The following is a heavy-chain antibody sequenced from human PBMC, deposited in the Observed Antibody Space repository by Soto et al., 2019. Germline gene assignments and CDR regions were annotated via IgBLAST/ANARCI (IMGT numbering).Heavy chain of an antibody. V-gene: IGHV4-31*03. CDR2: INYRGST. CDR3: ARDAPGVAPY. CDR1: GGSINSGDSY. D-gene: IGHD2-15*01. J-gene: IGHJ4*02. Sequence: QVQLQESGPGLVRPSQTLSLICTVSGGSINSGDSYWNWIRQHPEKGLEWIGYINYRGSTFYNPSLKSRIIISVDTSKNQFYLKLSSVTAADTAAYCCARDAPGVAPYWGQGTLVTVSS.